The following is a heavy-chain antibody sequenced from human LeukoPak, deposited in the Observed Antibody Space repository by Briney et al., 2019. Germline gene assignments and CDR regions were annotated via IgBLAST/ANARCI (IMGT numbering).Heavy chain of an antibody. D-gene: IGHD3-10*01. CDR2: ISSRGSTI. V-gene: IGHV3-48*03. J-gene: IGHJ6*02. CDR1: GFIFSDYE. CDR3: ARDRVGYYYGSGLYYYGMDV. Sequence: GGSLRLSCAASGFIFSDYEMNWVRQAPGKGLEWVSYISSRGSTILYADSVQGRFTISRDNAKNSLYLQMNSLRAEDTAVYYCARDRVGYYYGSGLYYYGMDVWGQGTTVTVSS.